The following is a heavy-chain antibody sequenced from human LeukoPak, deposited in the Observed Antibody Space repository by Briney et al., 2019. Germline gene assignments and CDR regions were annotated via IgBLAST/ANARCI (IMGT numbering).Heavy chain of an antibody. J-gene: IGHJ4*02. CDR2: ISYDGSNK. D-gene: IGHD5-24*01. CDR3: ARDSAWEWLPDYYFDY. V-gene: IGHV3-30-3*01. Sequence: GGSLRLSCAASGFRFSSYAMHWVRQAPGKGLEWVAVISYDGSNKYYADSVKGRFTISRDNSKNTLYLQMNSLRAEDTAVYYCARDSAWEWLPDYYFDYWGQGTLVTVSS. CDR1: GFRFSSYA.